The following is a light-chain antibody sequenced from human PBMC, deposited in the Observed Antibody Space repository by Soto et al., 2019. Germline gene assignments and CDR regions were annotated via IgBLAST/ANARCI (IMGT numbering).Light chain of an antibody. CDR1: QSVSSNY. CDR2: GAS. J-gene: IGKJ1*01. CDR3: QQYGSSPWT. Sequence: EIVLTQSPDTLSLSPGERAILSCRASQSVSSNYLAWYQHKPGQAPRLLIYGASSRATGIPDRFSGSGSGTDFTLTISRLEPEDCAVYFCQQYGSSPWTFGLGTKVEIK. V-gene: IGKV3-20*01.